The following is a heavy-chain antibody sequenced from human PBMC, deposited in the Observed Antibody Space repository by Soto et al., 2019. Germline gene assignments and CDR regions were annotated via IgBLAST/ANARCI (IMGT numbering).Heavy chain of an antibody. D-gene: IGHD3-10*01. CDR2: MNQDGSEK. V-gene: IGHV3-7*04. Sequence: EVQLVEFGGGLVQPGGSLRLSCAVSGFTFNRYWMTWVRQAPGKGLEWVANMNQDGSEKYYVDSVKGRFTISRDNAKNSLYLQMSSLRVEETAVYYCARAGELWFGESYFDYGGQGTLVTVSS. CDR3: ARAGELWFGESYFDY. J-gene: IGHJ4*02. CDR1: GFTFNRYW.